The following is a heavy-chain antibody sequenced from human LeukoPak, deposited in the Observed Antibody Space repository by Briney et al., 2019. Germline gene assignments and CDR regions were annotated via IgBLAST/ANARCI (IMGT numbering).Heavy chain of an antibody. D-gene: IGHD3-22*01. CDR2: IYHSGST. J-gene: IGHJ4*02. CDR1: GGSISSGGYS. Sequence: SETLSLTCAVSGGSISSGGYSWSWIRQPPGKGLEWIGYIYHSGSTYYNPSLKSRVTISVDRSKNQFPLKLSSVTAADTAVYYCARGLRPARYWGQGTLVTVSS. CDR3: ARGLRPARY. V-gene: IGHV4-30-2*01.